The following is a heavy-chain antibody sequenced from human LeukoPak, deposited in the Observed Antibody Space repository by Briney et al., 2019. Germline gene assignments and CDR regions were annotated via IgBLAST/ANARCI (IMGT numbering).Heavy chain of an antibody. J-gene: IGHJ5*01. Sequence: AGGSLRLSCAASGFTFSNSAMAWVRQAPGRGLEWLSSIRARGSNIYSAATVKGHFTVSRDNSKNTLYLQMTSLRVDDTALYYCAKDFRTCGDCYGWFGPWGQGTLVTVSS. D-gene: IGHD2-21*02. CDR3: AKDFRTCGDCYGWFGP. CDR2: IRARGSNI. CDR1: GFTFSNSA. V-gene: IGHV3-23*01.